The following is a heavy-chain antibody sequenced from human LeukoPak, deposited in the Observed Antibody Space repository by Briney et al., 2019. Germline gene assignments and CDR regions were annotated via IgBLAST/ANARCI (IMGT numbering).Heavy chain of an antibody. V-gene: IGHV1-2*02. J-gene: IGHJ5*02. Sequence: ASVKVSCKASGYTFTGYYMHWVRQAPGQGLEWMGWINPNSGGTNYAQKFQGRVTMTRDTSISTAYMELSRLRSDDTAVYYCARGVPDCSGGSCYRNWFDPWGQGTLVTVSS. CDR3: ARGVPDCSGGSCYRNWFDP. CDR2: INPNSGGT. CDR1: GYTFTGYY. D-gene: IGHD2-15*01.